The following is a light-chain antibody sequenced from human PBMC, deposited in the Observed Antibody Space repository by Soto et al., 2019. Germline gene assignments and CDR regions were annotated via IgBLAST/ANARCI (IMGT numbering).Light chain of an antibody. CDR3: QQCARSPLT. V-gene: IGKV3-20*01. J-gene: IGKJ1*01. CDR1: QSVSNNY. Sequence: EIVLTQSPGTLSLSPGERATLSCRASQSVSNNYLAWYQQKPGQAPRLLIADASRRATGIPDRFSGSGSATDFTLTISRLEPEDFAVYYCQQCARSPLTFGQGTKVEMK. CDR2: DAS.